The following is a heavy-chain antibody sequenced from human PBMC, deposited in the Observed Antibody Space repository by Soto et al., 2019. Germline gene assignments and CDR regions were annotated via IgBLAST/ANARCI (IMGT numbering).Heavy chain of an antibody. D-gene: IGHD3-22*01. CDR3: ARYYFDSSGYSNWFDP. CDR2: IHYSGRT. J-gene: IGHJ5*02. Sequence: SETLSLTCAVSGGSITSGAYYWTWIRQHPGKGLEWIAYIHYSGRTYYNPSLKSRVTISVDTSNNQFSLKLSSVTAADTAVYYCARYYFDSSGYSNWFDPWGQGTLVTVS. CDR1: GGSITSGAYY. V-gene: IGHV4-31*11.